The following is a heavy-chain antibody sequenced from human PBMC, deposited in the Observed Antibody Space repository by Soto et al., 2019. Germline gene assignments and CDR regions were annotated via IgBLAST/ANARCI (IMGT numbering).Heavy chain of an antibody. CDR2: IYHSGST. V-gene: IGHV4-4*02. CDR3: ASSYYDILTGYYSKIGY. CDR1: SGSISSSNW. D-gene: IGHD3-9*01. Sequence: QVQLQESGPGLVKPSGTLSLTCAVSSGSISSSNWWSWVRQPPGKGLEWIGEIYHSGSTNYNPSLKSRVTISVDKSKNQFSLKLSSVTAADTAVYYCASSYYDILTGYYSKIGYWGQGTLVTVSS. J-gene: IGHJ4*02.